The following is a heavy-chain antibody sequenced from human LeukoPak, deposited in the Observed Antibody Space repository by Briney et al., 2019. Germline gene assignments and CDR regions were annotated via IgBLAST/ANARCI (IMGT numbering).Heavy chain of an antibody. CDR2: ISSSSSYI. Sequence: GGSLRLSCAASGFTFSSYSMNWVRQAPGKGLEWVSSISSSSSYIYYADSVKGRFTTSRDNAKNSLHLQMNSLRAEDTAVYYCARVEGPPIVVVPAASFDYWGQGTLVTVSS. V-gene: IGHV3-21*01. CDR1: GFTFSSYS. D-gene: IGHD2-2*01. CDR3: ARVEGPPIVVVPAASFDY. J-gene: IGHJ4*02.